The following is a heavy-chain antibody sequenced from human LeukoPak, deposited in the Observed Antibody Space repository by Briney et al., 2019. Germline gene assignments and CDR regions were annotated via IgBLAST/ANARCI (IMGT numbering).Heavy chain of an antibody. J-gene: IGHJ4*02. D-gene: IGHD1-26*01. V-gene: IGHV4-4*07. CDR1: GGSTNSYY. Sequence: SETLSLTCTVSGGSTNSYYWGWIRQPAGKGLEWIGRIYTSGSTNYNPSLKSRVTISVDTSKNQFSLNLTSVTAADTAMYYCARAGYTSSYYSLDYWGQGTLVTVSS. CDR3: ARAGYTSSYYSLDY. CDR2: IYTSGST.